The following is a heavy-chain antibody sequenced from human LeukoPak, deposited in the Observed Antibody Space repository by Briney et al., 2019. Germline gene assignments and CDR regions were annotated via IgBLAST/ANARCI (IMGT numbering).Heavy chain of an antibody. CDR2: IYSDDRA. J-gene: IGHJ6*03. V-gene: IGHV3-66*02. CDR1: GFTVRRNV. Sequence: GGSLRLSCVASGFTVRRNVMSLVRQAPGKGLEWVSLIYSDDRAFYADSVKGRFTISRNNSKNTLFLQMSSLKPEDTAIYYCARDLAGFQEPRYYYYMDVWGKGTTVTVSS. D-gene: IGHD1-14*01. CDR3: ARDLAGFQEPRYYYYMDV.